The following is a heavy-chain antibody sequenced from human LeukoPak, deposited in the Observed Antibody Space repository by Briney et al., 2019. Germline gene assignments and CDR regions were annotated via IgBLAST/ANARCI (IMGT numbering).Heavy chain of an antibody. CDR2: ISYDGSNK. CDR3: ARERTYYYDSSGCDYFDY. J-gene: IGHJ4*02. V-gene: IGHV3-30-3*01. D-gene: IGHD3-22*01. Sequence: GGSLRLSCAASGFTFSSYAMHWVRQAPGKGLEWVAVISYDGSNKYYADSVKGRFTISRDNSKNTLYLQMNSLRAEDTAVYYCARERTYYYDSSGCDYFDYWGQGTLVTV. CDR1: GFTFSSYA.